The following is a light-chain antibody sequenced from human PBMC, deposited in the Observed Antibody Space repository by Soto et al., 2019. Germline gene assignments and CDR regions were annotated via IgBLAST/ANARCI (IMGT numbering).Light chain of an antibody. CDR1: QSISNS. J-gene: IGKJ3*01. Sequence: DIQMTQSPSSLSASVGDRVTITCRASQSISNSLNWYQQKPGKAPKLLIYAASSLQSGVPSRFSGGGSGTDFTLTITSLQPEDFATYSCQQSYITPPTFGPGTKVDIK. V-gene: IGKV1-39*01. CDR3: QQSYITPPT. CDR2: AAS.